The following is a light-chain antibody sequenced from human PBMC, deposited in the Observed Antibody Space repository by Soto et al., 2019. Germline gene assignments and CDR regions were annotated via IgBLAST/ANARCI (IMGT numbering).Light chain of an antibody. J-gene: IGKJ4*01. CDR1: QSVSGN. V-gene: IGKV3-15*01. CDR3: QQYNNWTLT. CDR2: GAS. Sequence: EIVMTQSPATLSVSPGERATLSCRASQSVSGNFAWYQQKPGQPPRLLIYGASTRATGIPARFSGSGSGTEFTLTISSLQSEDFAVYYCQQYNNWTLTFGGGTKVEIK.